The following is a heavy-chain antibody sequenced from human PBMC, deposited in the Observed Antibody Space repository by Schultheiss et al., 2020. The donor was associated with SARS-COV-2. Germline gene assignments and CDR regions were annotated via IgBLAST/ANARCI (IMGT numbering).Heavy chain of an antibody. D-gene: IGHD5-12*01. CDR1: GFTVSSNY. J-gene: IGHJ4*02. CDR2: ISGSGGNT. CDR3: ARDLAGGYDTFDY. V-gene: IGHV3-66*02. Sequence: GGSLRLSCAASGFTVSSNYMSWVRQAPGKGLEWVSTISGSGGNTYYPDSVMGRFTISRDNSKNTLYLQMNSLRAEDTAVYYCARDLAGGYDTFDYWGQGTLVTVSS.